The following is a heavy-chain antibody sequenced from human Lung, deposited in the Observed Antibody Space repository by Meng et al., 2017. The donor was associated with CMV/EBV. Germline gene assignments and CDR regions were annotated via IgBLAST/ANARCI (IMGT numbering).Heavy chain of an antibody. CDR2: IYHSGST. Sequence: GSLRLSCTVSGYSISNGYYWGWIRQPPGKGLEWIGSIYHSGSTYYNPSLKSRVTISVDTSKNQFSLKLSSVTAADTAVYYCARDYRTGCSSTSCYNWFDPWGQGTXVTVSS. CDR3: ARDYRTGCSSTSCYNWFDP. CDR1: GYSISNGYY. D-gene: IGHD2-2*01. V-gene: IGHV4-38-2*02. J-gene: IGHJ5*02.